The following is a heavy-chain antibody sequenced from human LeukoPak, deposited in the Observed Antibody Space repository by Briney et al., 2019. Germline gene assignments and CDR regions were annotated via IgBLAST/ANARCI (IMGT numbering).Heavy chain of an antibody. V-gene: IGHV3-30*04. D-gene: IGHD3-16*01. Sequence: GSSLRLSCVGSGFTFSNYAMHWVRQAPGKGLEWVTIISYDARNKYFADSVNGRFTVSRDNSKNTVYLQMNSLRVDDTAVYFCAGFWGSHRLEYWGQGTPVIVSS. CDR3: AGFWGSHRLEY. CDR1: GFTFSNYA. CDR2: ISYDARNK. J-gene: IGHJ4*02.